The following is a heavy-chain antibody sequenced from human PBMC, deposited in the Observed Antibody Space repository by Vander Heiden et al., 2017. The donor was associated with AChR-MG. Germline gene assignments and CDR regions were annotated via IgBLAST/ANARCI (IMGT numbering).Heavy chain of an antibody. Sequence: EVQLLESGGGLVQPGGSLRLSCAASGFTFTSYAMGWVRQAQGKGLEWVSAISGSGGSTYYADSVKGRFTISRDNSKNTLYLQMNSLRAEDTAVYYCAKIAAAGTRAVYDYWGQGTLVTVSS. V-gene: IGHV3-23*01. CDR2: ISGSGGST. J-gene: IGHJ4*02. CDR3: AKIAAAGTRAVYDY. CDR1: GFTFTSYA. D-gene: IGHD6-13*01.